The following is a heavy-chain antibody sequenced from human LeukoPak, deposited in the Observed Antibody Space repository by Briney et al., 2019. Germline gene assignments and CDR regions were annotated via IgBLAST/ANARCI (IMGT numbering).Heavy chain of an antibody. CDR3: ARGANYYDILTGYSTPSNWFDP. CDR1: GGTFSSYA. D-gene: IGHD3-9*01. CDR2: IIPIFGTA. V-gene: IGHV1-69*05. Sequence: ASVKVSCKASGGTFSSYAISWVRQAPGQGLEWMGGIIPIFGTANYAQKFRGRVTITTDESTSTAYMELSSLRSEDTAVYYCARGANYYDILTGYSTPSNWFDPWGQGTLVTVSS. J-gene: IGHJ5*02.